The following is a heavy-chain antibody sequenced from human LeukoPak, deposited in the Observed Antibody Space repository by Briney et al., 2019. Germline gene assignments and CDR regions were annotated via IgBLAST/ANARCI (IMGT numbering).Heavy chain of an antibody. Sequence: PGGSLRLSCAASGFTFSSYEMNWVRQAPGKGLEWVSYISSSGSTIYYADSVKGRFTISRDNAKNSLYLQMNSLRAEDTAVYYCASQIAAAGLDYWGQGTLVTVSS. CDR3: ASQIAAAGLDY. CDR1: GFTFSSYE. CDR2: ISSSGSTI. J-gene: IGHJ4*02. V-gene: IGHV3-48*03. D-gene: IGHD6-13*01.